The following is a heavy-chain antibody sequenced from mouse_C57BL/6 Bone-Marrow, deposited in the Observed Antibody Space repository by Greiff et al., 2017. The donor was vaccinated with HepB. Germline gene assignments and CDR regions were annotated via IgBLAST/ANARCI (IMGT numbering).Heavy chain of an antibody. J-gene: IGHJ3*01. Sequence: EVQLQQSVAELVRPGASVKLSCTASGFNIKNTYMHWVKQRPEQGLEWIGRIDPANGNTKYAPKFQGKATMTADTSTNTAYLQLSSLTSEDTAINYCARTYGSRPWFAYWGQGTLVTVSA. CDR2: IDPANGNT. CDR3: ARTYGSRPWFAY. V-gene: IGHV14-3*01. CDR1: GFNIKNTY. D-gene: IGHD1-1*01.